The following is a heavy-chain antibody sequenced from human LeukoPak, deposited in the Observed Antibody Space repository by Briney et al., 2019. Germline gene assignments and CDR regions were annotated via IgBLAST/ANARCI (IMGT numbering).Heavy chain of an antibody. CDR3: ASPTHKEPAMDTAMGGFDP. Sequence: ASVKVSCKASGGTFSSYAISWVRQAPGQGLEWMGGIIPIFGTANYAQKFQGRVTITADKSTSTAYMELSSLRSEDTAVYYCASPTHKEPAMDTAMGGFDPWGQGTLVTVSS. CDR1: GGTFSSYA. V-gene: IGHV1-69*06. D-gene: IGHD5-18*01. CDR2: IIPIFGTA. J-gene: IGHJ5*02.